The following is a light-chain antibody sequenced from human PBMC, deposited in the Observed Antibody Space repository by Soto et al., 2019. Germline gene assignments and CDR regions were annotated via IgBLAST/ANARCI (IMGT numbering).Light chain of an antibody. J-gene: IGKJ5*01. V-gene: IGKV3-15*01. CDR3: QQYNDWPRIT. CDR2: GAS. Sequence: EIVMTQSPAPPSVSPGERATLSFSASQSVRSNLAWYQHKPGQAPRLLIYGASTRATGVPARFSGSGSGTEFTLTISSLQSEDFALYYCQQYNDWPRITFGQGTRLEIK. CDR1: QSVRSN.